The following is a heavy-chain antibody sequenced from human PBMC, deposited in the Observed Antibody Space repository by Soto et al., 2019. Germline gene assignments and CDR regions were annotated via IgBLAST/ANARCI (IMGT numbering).Heavy chain of an antibody. CDR2: ISYDGSNK. CDR1: GFTFSSYG. J-gene: IGHJ3*02. V-gene: IGHV3-30*18. CDR3: AKLGPRGDAFDI. Sequence: QVQLVESGGGVVQPGRSLRLSCAASGFTFSSYGMHWVRQAPGKGLEWVAVISYDGSNKYYADSVKGRFTISRDNSKNTLYLQMNRLRAEDTAVYYCAKLGPRGDAFDIWGQGTMVTVSS.